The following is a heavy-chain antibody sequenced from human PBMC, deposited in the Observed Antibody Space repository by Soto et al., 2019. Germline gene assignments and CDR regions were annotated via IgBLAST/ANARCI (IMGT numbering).Heavy chain of an antibody. D-gene: IGHD3-3*01. CDR2: IYYSGST. J-gene: IGHJ6*03. CDR1: GGSISSYY. V-gene: IGHV4-59*01. Sequence: SETLSLTCTVSGGSISSYYWWWIRQPPGKGLEWSGYIYYSGSTNYNPSLKSRVTMSVDTSKNQFSLKLSSVAAADTAVYYCAREGIPRDDFWSGYSPTYYYYYMDVWGKGTTVT. CDR3: AREGIPRDDFWSGYSPTYYYYYMDV.